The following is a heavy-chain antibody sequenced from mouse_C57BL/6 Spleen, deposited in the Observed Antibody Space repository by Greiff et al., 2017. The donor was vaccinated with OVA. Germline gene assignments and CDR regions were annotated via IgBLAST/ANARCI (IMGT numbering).Heavy chain of an antibody. J-gene: IGHJ2*01. V-gene: IGHV5-9-1*02. D-gene: IGHD2-12*01. CDR1: GFTFSSYA. CDR2: ISSGGDYI. CDR3: TRDTYYSFDY. Sequence: EVKVVESGEGLVKPGGSLKLSCAASGFTFSSYAMSWVRQTPEERLEWVAYISSGGDYIYYADTVKGRFTISRDNARNTLYLQMSSLKSEDTAMYYCTRDTYYSFDYWGQGTTLTVSS.